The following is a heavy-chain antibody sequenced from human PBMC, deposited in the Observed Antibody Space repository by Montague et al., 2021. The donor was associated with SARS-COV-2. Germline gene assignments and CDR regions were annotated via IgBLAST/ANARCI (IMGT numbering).Heavy chain of an antibody. J-gene: IGHJ4*02. CDR2: IHHGGIT. CDR3: ARVGGSASFYPFDF. CDR1: GGSFSGYH. D-gene: IGHD3-10*01. Sequence: SETLSLTCAVHGGSFSGYHWNWIRQPPGKGLEWIGEIHHGGITNYNPSLKSRLTISADTSKNQFSLKLTSVTAADTAIYYCARVGGSASFYPFDFWGQGTLVTVSS. V-gene: IGHV4-34*01.